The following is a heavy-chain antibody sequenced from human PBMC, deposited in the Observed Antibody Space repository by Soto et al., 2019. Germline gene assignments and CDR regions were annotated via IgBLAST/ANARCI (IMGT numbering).Heavy chain of an antibody. CDR3: ARVVPGAEAWFGP. Sequence: GASVKVSCKAAGYTFSNYGITWVRQAPGQPLEWLGWISLYSDGTNYAQKFQGRVSMTTDTSTTTAYMELRSLRSDDTAVYYCARVVPGAEAWFGPWGQGTLVTVSS. J-gene: IGHJ5*02. CDR1: GYTFSNYG. V-gene: IGHV1-18*01. CDR2: ISLYSDGT. D-gene: IGHD2-2*01.